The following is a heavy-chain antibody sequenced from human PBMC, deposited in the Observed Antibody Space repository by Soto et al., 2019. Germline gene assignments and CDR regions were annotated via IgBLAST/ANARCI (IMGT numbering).Heavy chain of an antibody. J-gene: IGHJ4*02. V-gene: IGHV4-4*02. Sequence: SETLSLTCAVSGGSVSSSNWWSWVCQPPGKGLEWIGRIYHSGSTNYNPSLKSRVTMSVDKSKNQFSLKLSSVTAADTAVYYCAREGYSYDYNYWGQGTLVTVSS. CDR1: GGSVSSSNW. CDR3: AREGYSYDYNY. D-gene: IGHD5-18*01. CDR2: IYHSGST.